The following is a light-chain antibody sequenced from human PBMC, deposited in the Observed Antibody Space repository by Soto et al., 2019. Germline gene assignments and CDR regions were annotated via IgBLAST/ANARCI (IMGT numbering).Light chain of an antibody. J-gene: IGKJ1*01. Sequence: DIVMTQSPDSLAVSLGERATINCKSNRTLFYSSNNKNYLAWYQEKPGQPPKQLIYWASTRQSGVPDQFSGSGSGTDFTLTISSLQAEDVAVYYCQQYYSTPPAFGQGTEVEIK. CDR1: RTLFYSSNNKNY. CDR2: WAS. CDR3: QQYYSTPPA. V-gene: IGKV4-1*01.